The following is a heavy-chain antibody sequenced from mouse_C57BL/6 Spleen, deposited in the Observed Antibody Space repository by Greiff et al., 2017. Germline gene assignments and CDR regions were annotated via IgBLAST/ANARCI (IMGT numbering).Heavy chain of an antibody. CDR3: ARREDYGNYEYFDY. Sequence: VQLQQPGAELVRPGSSVKLSCKASGYTFTSYWMDWVKQRPGQGLEWIGNIYPSDSETHYNQKFKDKATLTVDKSSSTAYMQLSSLTSEDSAVYYCARREDYGNYEYFDYWGQGTTLTVSS. D-gene: IGHD2-1*01. CDR1: GYTFTSYW. J-gene: IGHJ2*01. CDR2: IYPSDSET. V-gene: IGHV1-61*01.